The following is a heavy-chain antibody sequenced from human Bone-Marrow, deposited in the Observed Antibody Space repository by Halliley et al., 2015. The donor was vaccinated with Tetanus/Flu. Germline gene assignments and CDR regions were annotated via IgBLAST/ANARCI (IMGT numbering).Heavy chain of an antibody. D-gene: IGHD3-22*01. CDR3: TTESPLDCYDSSGFSWYFDL. CDR1: GFTFTNAW. Sequence: AASGFTFTNAWMSWVRQAPGKGLEWVGRIKSKTDGGTTDYAAPVKGRFTLSRDDSKNTLYLQMHSLKTEDTAVYYCTTESPLDCYDSSGFSWYFDLWGRGTLVTVSS. J-gene: IGHJ2*01. CDR2: IKSKTDGGTT. V-gene: IGHV3-15*01.